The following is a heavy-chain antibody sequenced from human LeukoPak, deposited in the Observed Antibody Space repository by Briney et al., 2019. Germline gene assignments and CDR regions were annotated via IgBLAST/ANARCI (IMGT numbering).Heavy chain of an antibody. CDR1: GGTFSSYA. CDR2: IIPIFGTA. CDR3: ARDEGLTVDTYGMDV. V-gene: IGHV1-69*13. Sequence: ASVKVSCKASGGTFSSYAISWVRQAPGQGLEWMGGIIPIFGTANYAQKFQGRVTITADESTSTAYMELSSLRSEDTAVYYCARDEGLTVDTYGMDVWGQGTTVTVSS. D-gene: IGHD5-18*01. J-gene: IGHJ6*02.